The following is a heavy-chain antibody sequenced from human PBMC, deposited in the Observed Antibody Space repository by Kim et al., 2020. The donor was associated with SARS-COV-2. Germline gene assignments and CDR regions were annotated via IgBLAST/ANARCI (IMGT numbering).Heavy chain of an antibody. D-gene: IGHD3-3*01. V-gene: IGHV3-30*04. CDR2: ISYDGSNK. CDR3: ARDGLVDDFWSGNEENWFDP. CDR1: GFTFSSYA. J-gene: IGHJ5*02. Sequence: GGSLRLSCAASGFTFSSYAMHWVRQAPGKGLAWVAVISYDGSNKYYADSVKGRFTISRDNSKNTLYLQMNSLRAEDTAVYYCARDGLVDDFWSGNEENWFDPWGQGTLVTVSS.